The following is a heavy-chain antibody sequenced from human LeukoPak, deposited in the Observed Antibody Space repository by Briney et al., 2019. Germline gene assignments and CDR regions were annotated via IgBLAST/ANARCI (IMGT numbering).Heavy chain of an antibody. Sequence: GGSLRLSCVASGFALRSYWMHWVRQPPGKGPVWLSRINSDGSGATYAGSVKGRFTISRDNAKNTLYLQMNNLRDDDTAVYYCARLLWNDVDYWGRGTQVTVSS. CDR3: ARLLWNDVDY. CDR2: INSDGSGA. J-gene: IGHJ4*02. V-gene: IGHV3-74*01. D-gene: IGHD1-1*01. CDR1: GFALRSYW.